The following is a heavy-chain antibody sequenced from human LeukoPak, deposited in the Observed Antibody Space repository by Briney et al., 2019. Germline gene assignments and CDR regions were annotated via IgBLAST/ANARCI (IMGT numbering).Heavy chain of an antibody. D-gene: IGHD3-10*01. CDR3: ARSSDGSGSSTPTDDAFDI. CDR1: GYTFTSYY. Sequence: ASVKVSCKASGYTFTSYYMHWVRQAPGQGLEWMGIINPSGGSTSYAQKFQGRVTMTRDMSTSTVYMELSSLRSEDTAVYYCARSSDGSGSSTPTDDAFDIWGQGTMVTVSS. CDR2: INPSGGST. V-gene: IGHV1-46*01. J-gene: IGHJ3*02.